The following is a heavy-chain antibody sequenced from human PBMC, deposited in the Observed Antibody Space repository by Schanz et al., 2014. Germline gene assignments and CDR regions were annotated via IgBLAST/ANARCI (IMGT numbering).Heavy chain of an antibody. Sequence: QVHLVQSGAEVKRPGASVKVSCKASEYSFTSYSMHWVRQAPGQRLEWMGWISVYTGNTKYGQKVQGRVTMTADTSTNTAYMELRSLRSDDTAVYYCAKAEYDILTDSYSRLDPWGQGTLVTVSS. V-gene: IGHV1-3*01. D-gene: IGHD3-9*01. J-gene: IGHJ5*02. CDR2: ISVYTGNT. CDR3: AKAEYDILTDSYSRLDP. CDR1: EYSFTSYS.